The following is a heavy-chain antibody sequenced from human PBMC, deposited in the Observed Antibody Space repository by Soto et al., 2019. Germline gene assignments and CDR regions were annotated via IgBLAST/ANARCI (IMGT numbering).Heavy chain of an antibody. J-gene: IGHJ6*03. V-gene: IGHV5-51*01. CDR3: ARHGIAARQYYSYYYMDV. CDR1: GYSYTSYW. CDR2: IYPGDSDT. D-gene: IGHD6-6*01. Sequence: PGESLKISCKGSGYSYTSYWIGWVRQMPGKGLEWMGIIYPGDSDTRYSPSFQGQVTISADKSISTAYLQWSSLEASDTAMYFCARHGIAARQYYSYYYMDVWGKGTTVTVSS.